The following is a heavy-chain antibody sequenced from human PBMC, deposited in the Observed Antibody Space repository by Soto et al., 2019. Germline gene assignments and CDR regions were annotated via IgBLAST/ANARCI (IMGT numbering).Heavy chain of an antibody. CDR3: TREASSWGFAFDL. Sequence: EVQLLESGGGLVQPGGSLRLSCAASGFTFGHYAMSWVRQAPGKGLQWVSTIFGSGAPTHYADSVKGRFGISRDNSNNMLFLEMNSLKDEDTAVYYCTREASSWGFAFDLWGQGTRVAVSS. D-gene: IGHD3-16*01. CDR2: IFGSGAPT. CDR1: GFTFGHYA. J-gene: IGHJ3*01. V-gene: IGHV3-23*01.